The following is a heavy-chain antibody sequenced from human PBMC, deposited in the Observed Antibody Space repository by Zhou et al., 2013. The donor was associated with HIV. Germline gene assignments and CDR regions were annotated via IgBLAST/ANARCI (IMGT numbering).Heavy chain of an antibody. J-gene: IGHJ5*02. Sequence: QVYLVQSGGEVKKPGASVKVSCKASDYTFITYGLSWVRQAPGQGLEWMGRIIPVFGTANYAQKFQGRVTITADESTSIAYMELNNLRSDDTAVYYCARDGPLPSVWYWFGPWGQGTLVTVSS. CDR2: IIPVFGTA. D-gene: IGHD6-19*01. CDR1: DYTFITYG. V-gene: IGHV1-69*13. CDR3: ARDGPLPSVWYWFGP.